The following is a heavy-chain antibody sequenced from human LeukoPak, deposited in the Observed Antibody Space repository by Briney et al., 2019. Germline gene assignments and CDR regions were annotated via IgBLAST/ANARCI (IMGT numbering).Heavy chain of an antibody. CDR1: GFTFSFYY. D-gene: IGHD3-10*01. J-gene: IGHJ4*02. CDR3: AKAATFYYGSDL. CDR2: LSSSGSSI. V-gene: IGHV3-11*01. Sequence: GGSLRLSCAASGFTFSFYYMSWMRQAPGKGLEWVSYLSSSGSSIYYTDSVKGRFTISRDNAKNSLYLQMNSLRAEDTAVYYCAKAATFYYGSDLWGQGILVAVSS.